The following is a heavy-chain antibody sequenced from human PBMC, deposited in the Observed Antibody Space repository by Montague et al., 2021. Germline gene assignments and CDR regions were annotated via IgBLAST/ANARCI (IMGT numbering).Heavy chain of an antibody. CDR1: GDSVSRNSVA. D-gene: IGHD6-6*01. CDR2: TYYRSKWYN. J-gene: IGHJ6*03. Sequence: CAISGDSVSRNSVAWNWIRQSPSRGLEWLGRTYYRSKWYNDYAVAVKSRITINPDTSKNQFSLQLNSVTPEDTAVYYCARRERQEWAHSSSSPQYYTYYMDVWGKGTTVTVSS. CDR3: ARRERQEWAHSSSSPQYYTYYMDV. V-gene: IGHV6-1*01.